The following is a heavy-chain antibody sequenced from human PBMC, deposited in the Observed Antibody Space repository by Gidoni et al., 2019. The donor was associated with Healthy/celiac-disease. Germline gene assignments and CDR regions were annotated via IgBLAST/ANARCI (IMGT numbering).Heavy chain of an antibody. V-gene: IGHV3-74*01. J-gene: IGHJ6*02. CDR3: ARSIAVAGFYYYGMDV. CDR1: GFTFSRSW. D-gene: IGHD6-19*01. CDR2: INSDGSST. Sequence: EVQLVESGGGLVQPGGSLRLSCSASGFTFSRSWMHWVRQAPGKGLVWVSRINSDGSSTSYADSVKGRFTISRDNAKNTLYLQMNSLRAEDTAVYYCARSIAVAGFYYYGMDVWGQGTTVTVSS.